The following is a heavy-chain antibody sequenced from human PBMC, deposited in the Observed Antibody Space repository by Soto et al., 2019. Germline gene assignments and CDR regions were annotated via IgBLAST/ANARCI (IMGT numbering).Heavy chain of an antibody. CDR1: GFTFSSYS. J-gene: IGHJ6*02. Sequence: EVQLVESGGGLVQPGGSLRLSCAASGFTFSSYSMNWVRQAPGKGLEWVSYISSSSSTIYYADSVKGRFTISRDNAKNSLYLQMNSLRDEDTAVYDCPRPEYSSSSYGMDVWGQGTTVSASS. D-gene: IGHD6-6*01. CDR2: ISSSSSTI. CDR3: PRPEYSSSSYGMDV. V-gene: IGHV3-48*02.